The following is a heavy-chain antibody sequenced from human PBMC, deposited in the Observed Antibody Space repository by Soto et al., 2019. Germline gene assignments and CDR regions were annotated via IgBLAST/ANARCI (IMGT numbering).Heavy chain of an antibody. CDR2: IYTSGST. Sequence: QVQLQESGPGLVKPSSTLSLTCTVSGGSISSYYWSWIRQPAGKGLEWIGRIYTSGSTNYNPSLKSRGTMSGDTSKNQCSLKLSSVTAADTAVYYCAREELWLGGMDVWGQGTTVTVSS. V-gene: IGHV4-4*07. J-gene: IGHJ6*02. CDR3: AREELWLGGMDV. CDR1: GGSISSYY. D-gene: IGHD3-16*02.